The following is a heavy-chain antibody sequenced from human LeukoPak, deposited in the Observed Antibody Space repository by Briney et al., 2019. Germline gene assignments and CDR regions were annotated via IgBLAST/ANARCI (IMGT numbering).Heavy chain of an antibody. CDR1: GLTFSSDA. V-gene: IGHV3-23*01. CDR3: AKEGPGTGYADY. J-gene: IGHJ4*02. Sequence: GGSLRLSSAACGLTFSSDAMSWLRQAPGKGLEWVSGIGGSAGSTYYADSVKGRFTISRDNSKNTLYLQMNSLRAEDTAVYYCAKEGPGTGYADYWGQGTLVTVSS. CDR2: IGGSAGST. D-gene: IGHD2-2*01.